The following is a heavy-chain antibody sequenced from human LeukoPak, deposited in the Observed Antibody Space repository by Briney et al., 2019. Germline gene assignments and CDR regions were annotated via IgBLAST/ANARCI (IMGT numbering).Heavy chain of an antibody. V-gene: IGHV3-30*18. CDR2: ISYDGSNK. J-gene: IGHJ6*03. CDR1: GFTFSSYG. Sequence: PGGSLRLSCAASGFTFSSYGMHWVRQAPGKGLEWVAVISYDGSNKYYADSVKGRFTISRDNSKNTLYLQMNSLRAEDTAVYYCAKDGKARPYYYYYYYMDVWGKGTTVTVSS. CDR3: AKDGKARPYYYYYYYMDV.